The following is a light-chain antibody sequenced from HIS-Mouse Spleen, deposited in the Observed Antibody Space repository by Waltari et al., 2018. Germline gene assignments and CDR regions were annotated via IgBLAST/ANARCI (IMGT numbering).Light chain of an antibody. CDR2: DVS. V-gene: IGLV2-11*01. Sequence: QSALTQPRSVSGSPGQSVTISCTGTSSDVGGYNYVPWYQQHPGKATKLMIYDVSKRPSGVPDRFSGSKSGNTASLTISGLQAEDEADYYCCSYAGSYTFVVFGGGTKLTVL. CDR3: CSYAGSYTFVV. J-gene: IGLJ2*01. CDR1: SSDVGGYNY.